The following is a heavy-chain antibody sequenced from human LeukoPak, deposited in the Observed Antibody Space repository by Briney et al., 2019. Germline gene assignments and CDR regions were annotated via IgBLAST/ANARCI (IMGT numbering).Heavy chain of an antibody. Sequence: GGSLRLSCAASGFTVSSNYMSWVRQAPGKGLEWVSVIYSGGSTYYADSVKGRFTISRDNSKNTLYLQMNSLRAEDTAVYYCARDCYSSGYYYHNWFDPWGQGTLVTVSS. D-gene: IGHD3-22*01. CDR3: ARDCYSSGYYYHNWFDP. CDR2: IYSGGST. V-gene: IGHV3-66*01. CDR1: GFTVSSNY. J-gene: IGHJ5*02.